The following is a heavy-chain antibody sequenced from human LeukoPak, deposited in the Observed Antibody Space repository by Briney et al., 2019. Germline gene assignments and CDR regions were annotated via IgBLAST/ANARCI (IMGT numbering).Heavy chain of an antibody. D-gene: IGHD2-15*01. Sequence: PGRSLRLSCAASGFSFSSYAMHWVRQAPGKGLEWMTVISFDGNNKYYADSVKGRFTISRDNSKYTLYLEMNSLRTEDTAMYYCASSSAPCSGGSCYSYAFDIWGQGTLVTVSS. V-gene: IGHV3-30*04. CDR2: ISFDGNNK. J-gene: IGHJ3*02. CDR1: GFSFSSYA. CDR3: ASSSAPCSGGSCYSYAFDI.